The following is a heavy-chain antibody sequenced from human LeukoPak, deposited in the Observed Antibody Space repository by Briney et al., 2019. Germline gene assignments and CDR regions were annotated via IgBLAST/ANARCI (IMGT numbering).Heavy chain of an antibody. V-gene: IGHV3-33*01. J-gene: IGHJ5*02. CDR2: IWYDGSNK. CDR3: AREYATTYCYDSSGYQDNWFDP. CDR1: GFTFSSYG. D-gene: IGHD3-22*01. Sequence: GRSLGLSCAASGFTFSSYGMHWVRQAPGKGLERVAVIWYDGSNKYYADSVKGRFTISRDNSKNTLYLQMNSLRAEDTAVYYCAREYATTYCYDSSGYQDNWFDPWGQGTLVTVSS.